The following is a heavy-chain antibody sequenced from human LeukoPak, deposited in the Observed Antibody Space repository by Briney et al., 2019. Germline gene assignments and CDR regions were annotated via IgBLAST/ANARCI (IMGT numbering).Heavy chain of an antibody. CDR3: AKGVSSSWSNDAFDI. D-gene: IGHD6-13*01. J-gene: IGHJ3*02. Sequence: GGSLRLSCVASGFTFSRHDMNWVRQAPGKGLEWVAVISYDGSNKYYADSVKGRFTISRDNSKNTLYLQMHSLRTEDTAVYYCAKGVSSSWSNDAFDIWGQGTMVTVSS. CDR2: ISYDGSNK. V-gene: IGHV3-30*18. CDR1: GFTFSRHD.